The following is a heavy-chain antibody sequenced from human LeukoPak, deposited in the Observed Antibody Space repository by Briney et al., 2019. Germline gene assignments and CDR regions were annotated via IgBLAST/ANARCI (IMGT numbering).Heavy chain of an antibody. V-gene: IGHV4-39*01. J-gene: IGHJ3*02. CDR2: IYYSGNT. D-gene: IGHD3-16*01. CDR3: ARRGENWGIAFDI. CDR1: GGSISTSSYY. Sequence: SETLSLTCTVSGGSISTSSYYWGWIRQPPGKGLEWIASIYYSGNTYYNPSLKSRVAISIDTSKNQFSLKLSSVTAADTAVYYCARRGENWGIAFDIWGQGTMVTVSS.